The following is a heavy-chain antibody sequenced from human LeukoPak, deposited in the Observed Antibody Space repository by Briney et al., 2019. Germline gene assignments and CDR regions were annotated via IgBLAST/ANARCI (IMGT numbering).Heavy chain of an antibody. D-gene: IGHD5-18*01. CDR1: GFTFSSYS. CDR2: ISSSSSTI. CDR3: AREGRGYSYDY. V-gene: IGHV3-48*01. J-gene: IGHJ4*02. Sequence: GGSLRLSCAASGFTFSSYSMNWVRQAPGKGLEWVSYISSSSSTIYYADSVKGRFTISRDNAKNSLYLQMHTLRGEDTAVYYCAREGRGYSYDYWGQGTLVTVSS.